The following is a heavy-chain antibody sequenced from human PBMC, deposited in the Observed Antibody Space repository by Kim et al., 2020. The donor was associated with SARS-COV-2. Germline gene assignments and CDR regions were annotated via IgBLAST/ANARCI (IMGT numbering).Heavy chain of an antibody. CDR1: GYSFDNHY. CDR2: IFYKGTT. J-gene: IGHJ5*02. CDR3: AGSWGKNWFDP. V-gene: IGHV4-59*08. D-gene: IGHD1-26*01. Sequence: SETLSLTCTVSGYSFDNHYWNWIRQPPGKGLEWIGNIFYKGTTSYNPSLKSRVTMSIETSKSQFSLRLSYVTAADTAVYYCAGSWGKNWFDPWGQGTLVTVSA.